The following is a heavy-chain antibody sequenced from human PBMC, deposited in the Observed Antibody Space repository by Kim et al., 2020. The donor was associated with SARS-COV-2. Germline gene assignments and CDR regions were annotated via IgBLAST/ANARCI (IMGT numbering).Heavy chain of an antibody. CDR1: GFTFDDYA. J-gene: IGHJ6*02. V-gene: IGHV3-9*01. D-gene: IGHD5-12*01. CDR2: ISWNSGSI. Sequence: GGSLRLSCAASGFTFDDYAMHWVRQAPGKGLEWVSGISWNSGSIGYADSVKGRFTISRDNAKNSLYLQMNSLRAEDTALYYCAKGHSGYDEYYYGMDVWGQGTTVTVSS. CDR3: AKGHSGYDEYYYGMDV.